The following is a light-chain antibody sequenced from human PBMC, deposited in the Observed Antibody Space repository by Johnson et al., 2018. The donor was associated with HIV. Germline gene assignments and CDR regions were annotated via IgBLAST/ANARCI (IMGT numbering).Light chain of an antibody. J-gene: IGLJ1*01. CDR2: DNN. CDR1: VSNIESYF. CDR3: GTWDSSLSALYV. V-gene: IGLV1-51*01. Sequence: QSVLTQPPSVSAAPGQTVNISCSGNVSNIESYFVSWYQQLPGAAPKLLIYDNNKRPSGIPDRFSGSKSGTSATLGITGLQTGDEADYYCGTWDSSLSALYVFGTGTKVTVL.